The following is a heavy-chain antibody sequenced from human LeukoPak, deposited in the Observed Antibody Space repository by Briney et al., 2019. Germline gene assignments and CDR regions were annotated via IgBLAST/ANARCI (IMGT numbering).Heavy chain of an antibody. J-gene: IGHJ3*01. V-gene: IGHV6-1*01. Sequence: SQTLSLTCAISGDSVSSNSAAWNWIRQSPSRGLEWLGRTYYRSKWYNDHAVSVKSRITINPDTSKNQFSLQLSSVTAADTAVYYCARVGYATQRRVLSAVTIPTAGAFDVWGQGTLVAVSS. CDR3: ARVGYATQRRVLSAVTIPTAGAFDV. D-gene: IGHD4-17*01. CDR1: GDSVSSNSAA. CDR2: TYYRSKWYN.